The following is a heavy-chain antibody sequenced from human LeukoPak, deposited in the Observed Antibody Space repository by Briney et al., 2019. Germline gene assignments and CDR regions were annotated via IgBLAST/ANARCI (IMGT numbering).Heavy chain of an antibody. J-gene: IGHJ4*02. D-gene: IGHD3-22*01. CDR3: ARGRYYHDTSGYYSLDY. CDR1: GFTFDDYA. Sequence: GRSLRLSCAASGFTFDDYAMHWVRQAPGKGLEWVSSISWNSNSIDYADSVKGRFTISRDNAKNSLYLQLNSLSAEDMALYYCARGRYYHDTSGYYSLDYWGQGTLVTVSS. V-gene: IGHV3-9*03. CDR2: ISWNSNSI.